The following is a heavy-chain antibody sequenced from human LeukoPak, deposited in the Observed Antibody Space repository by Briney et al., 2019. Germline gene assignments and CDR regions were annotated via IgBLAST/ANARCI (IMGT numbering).Heavy chain of an antibody. J-gene: IGHJ4*02. CDR1: GFTFNNYW. D-gene: IGHD4-11*01. CDR3: ARETHSTYDY. Sequence: GGSLRLSCAVSGFTFNNYWLAWVRQAPGKGPEWVASIKQYGTEEFYVDYVKGRFTISRDNTKNSLFLQINSLRAEDTAVYYCARETHSTYDYWGQGTLVTVSS. V-gene: IGHV3-7*01. CDR2: IKQYGTEE.